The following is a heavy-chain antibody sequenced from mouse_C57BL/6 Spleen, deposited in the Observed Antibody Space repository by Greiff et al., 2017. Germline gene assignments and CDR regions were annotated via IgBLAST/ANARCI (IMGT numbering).Heavy chain of an antibody. J-gene: IGHJ4*01. D-gene: IGHD2-2*01. CDR3: ARGGVTTRAMDC. Sequence: EVKLQESGPELVKPGASVKISCKASGYSFTDYNMNWVKQSNGKSLEWIGVINPNYGTTSYNQKFKGKATLTVDQSSSTAYMQLNSLTSEDSAVYYCARGGVTTRAMDCWGQGTSVTVSS. V-gene: IGHV1-39*01. CDR1: GYSFTDYN. CDR2: INPNYGTT.